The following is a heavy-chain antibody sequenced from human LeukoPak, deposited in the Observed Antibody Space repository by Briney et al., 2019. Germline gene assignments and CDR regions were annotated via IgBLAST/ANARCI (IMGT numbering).Heavy chain of an antibody. Sequence: GGALRLSCAASGFTFSSYGMHWVRQAPGKGLEWVAFIRYDGSNKYYADSVKGRFTISRDNSKNTLYLQMNSLRAEDTAVYYCANPHTGNWAVFDYWGQGTLVTVSS. D-gene: IGHD7-27*01. CDR3: ANPHTGNWAVFDY. V-gene: IGHV3-30*02. CDR1: GFTFSSYG. J-gene: IGHJ4*02. CDR2: IRYDGSNK.